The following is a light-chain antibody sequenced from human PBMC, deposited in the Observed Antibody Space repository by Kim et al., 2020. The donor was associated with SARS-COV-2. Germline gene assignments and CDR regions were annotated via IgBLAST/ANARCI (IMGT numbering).Light chain of an antibody. Sequence: APGKTTRITWGGNNMGSKSVHWYQQKPGQAPVLVIYYDSDRPSGIPERFSGSNSGNTATLTISRVEAGDEADYYCQVWDSSSDHWVFGGGTQLTVL. J-gene: IGLJ3*02. CDR3: QVWDSSSDHWV. CDR2: YDS. V-gene: IGLV3-21*04. CDR1: NMGSKS.